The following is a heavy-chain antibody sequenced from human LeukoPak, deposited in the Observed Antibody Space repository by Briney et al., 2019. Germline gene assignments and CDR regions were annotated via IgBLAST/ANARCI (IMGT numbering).Heavy chain of an antibody. CDR3: ARGYDYGANYYFDY. CDR1: GFTFSSYS. D-gene: IGHD4/OR15-4a*01. Sequence: GGSLRLSCAASGFTFSSYSMNWVRQAPGKGLEWVSYISSSSSTIYYADSVKGRFTISRDNAKNSLYLQMNSLRAEDTALYYCARGYDYGANYYFDYWGQGTLVTVSS. CDR2: ISSSSSTI. J-gene: IGHJ4*02. V-gene: IGHV3-48*01.